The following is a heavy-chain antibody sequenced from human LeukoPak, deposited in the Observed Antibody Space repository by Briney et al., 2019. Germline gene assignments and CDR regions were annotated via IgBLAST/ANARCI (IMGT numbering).Heavy chain of an antibody. CDR1: GGSFSGYY. V-gene: IGHV4-34*01. Sequence: SETLSLTCAVYGGSFSGYYWSWIRQPPGKGLEWIGSIYYSGSTYYNPSLKSRVTISVDTSKNQFSLKLSSVTAADTAVYYCARLFKGGYWGQGTLVTVSS. CDR3: ARLFKGGY. D-gene: IGHD3-16*01. CDR2: IYYSGST. J-gene: IGHJ4*02.